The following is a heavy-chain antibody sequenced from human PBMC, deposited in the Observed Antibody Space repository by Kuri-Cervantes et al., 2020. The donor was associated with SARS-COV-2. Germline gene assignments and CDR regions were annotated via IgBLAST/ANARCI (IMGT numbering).Heavy chain of an antibody. CDR2: INPNSGGT. D-gene: IGHD6-13*01. J-gene: IGHJ4*02. CDR3: ARVPAAAGTPDY. Sequence: ASVKVSCKASGYTFISYGITWVRQAPGQGLEWMGWINPNSGGTNYAQKFQGWVTMTRDTSISTAYMELSRLRSDDTAVYYCARVPAAAGTPDYWGQGTLVPVSS. CDR1: GYTFISYG. V-gene: IGHV1-2*04.